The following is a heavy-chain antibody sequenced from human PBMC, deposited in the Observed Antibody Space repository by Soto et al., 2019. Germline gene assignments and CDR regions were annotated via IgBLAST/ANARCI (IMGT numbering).Heavy chain of an antibody. J-gene: IGHJ4*02. CDR1: GFTFSSYT. D-gene: IGHD6-19*01. CDR3: AKDLGAVRGTGDGSDH. V-gene: IGHV3-23*01. CDR2: ISGSGGST. Sequence: EVQLLESGGGLVQPGGSLRLSCAASGFTFSSYTMSWARQAPGNGLEWVSTISGSGGSTWYADSVKGRFTISRDNSKNTLYLQMNSLRADDTTVFYCAKDLGAVRGTGDGSDHWCQGTLLTVSS.